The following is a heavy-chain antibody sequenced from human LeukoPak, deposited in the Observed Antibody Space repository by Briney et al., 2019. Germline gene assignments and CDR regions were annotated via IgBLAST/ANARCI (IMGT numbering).Heavy chain of an antibody. V-gene: IGHV2-70*11. CDR1: GFSLSTSGMC. CDR3: ARILFDYGSGSYYSDY. CDR2: IDWDDDK. D-gene: IGHD3-10*01. Sequence: SGPTLVNPTQTLTLTCTFSGFSLSTSGMCVSWIRQPPGKALEWLARIDWDDDKYYSTSLKTRLTISKDTSKNQVVLTMTNMDPVDTATYYCARILFDYGSGSYYSDYWGQGTLVTVSS. J-gene: IGHJ4*02.